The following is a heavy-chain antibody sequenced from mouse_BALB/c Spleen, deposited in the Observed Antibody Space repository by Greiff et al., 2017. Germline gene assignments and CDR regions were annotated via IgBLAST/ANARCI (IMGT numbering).Heavy chain of an antibody. Sequence: QVQLQQPGAELVKPGTSVKLSCKASGYNFTSYWINWVKLRPGQGLEWIGDIYPGSGSTNYNEKFKSKATLTVDTSSSTAYMQLSSLASEDSALYYCARFITTEVGGYYAMDYWGQGTSVTVSS. V-gene: IGHV1-55*01. CDR3: ARFITTEVGGYYAMDY. D-gene: IGHD1-1*01. CDR2: IYPGSGST. CDR1: GYNFTSYW. J-gene: IGHJ4*01.